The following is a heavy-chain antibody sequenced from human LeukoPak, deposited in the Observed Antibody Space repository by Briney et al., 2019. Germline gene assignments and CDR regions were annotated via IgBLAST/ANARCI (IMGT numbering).Heavy chain of an antibody. V-gene: IGHV3-23*01. J-gene: IGHJ4*02. D-gene: IGHD1-14*01. CDR2: ISGSGGST. CDR1: GFTFSSYG. Sequence: GGTLRLSCAASGFTFSSYGMSWVRQAPGKGLEWVSAISGSGGSTYYADSVKGRFTISRDNSKNTLYLQMNSLRAEDTAVYYCAKRTGMGWTTEYYFDSWGQGTLVTVSS. CDR3: AKRTGMGWTTEYYFDS.